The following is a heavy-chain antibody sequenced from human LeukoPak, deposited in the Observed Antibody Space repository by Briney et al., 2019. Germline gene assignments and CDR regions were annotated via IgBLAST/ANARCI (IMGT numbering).Heavy chain of an antibody. J-gene: IGHJ4*02. V-gene: IGHV3-7*01. Sequence: GGSLRLSCAASGFSWMSWVRQAPGKGLEWVANIKHDGSDKHYADSVEGRFTISRDNAKNSLYLQMNSLRAEDTAVYYCASHDSWRFEYWGQGTQVTVSS. CDR2: IKHDGSDK. D-gene: IGHD2-15*01. CDR3: ASHDSWRFEY. CDR1: GFSW.